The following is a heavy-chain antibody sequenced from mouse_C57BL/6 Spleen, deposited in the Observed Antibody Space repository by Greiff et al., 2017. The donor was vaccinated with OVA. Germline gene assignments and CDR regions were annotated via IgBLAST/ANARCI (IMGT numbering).Heavy chain of an antibody. CDR2: INPSSGYT. J-gene: IGHJ4*01. CDR3: ARCDGSSYDAMDY. CDR1: GYTFTSYW. D-gene: IGHD1-1*01. Sequence: QVQLKQSGAELAKPGASVKLSCKASGYTFTSYWMHWVKQRPRQGLEWIGYINPSSGYTKYNQKFKDKATLTADKSSSTAYMQLSSLTYEDSAVYYCARCDGSSYDAMDYWGQGTSVTVSS. V-gene: IGHV1-7*01.